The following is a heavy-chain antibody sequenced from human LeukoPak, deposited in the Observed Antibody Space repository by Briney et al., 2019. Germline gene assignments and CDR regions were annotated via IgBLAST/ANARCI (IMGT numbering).Heavy chain of an antibody. Sequence: GASVNVSCKASRSTFTTYYIHWVRQAPGQGPEWMGIINPSGGSTSPSQNFEGRVTMTWDTSTSTVYMELRSLRSEDTAVYYCATERLLWVGELILFDYWGQGTLVTVSS. V-gene: IGHV1-46*01. J-gene: IGHJ4*02. D-gene: IGHD3-10*01. CDR3: ATERLLWVGELILFDY. CDR2: INPSGGST. CDR1: RSTFTTYY.